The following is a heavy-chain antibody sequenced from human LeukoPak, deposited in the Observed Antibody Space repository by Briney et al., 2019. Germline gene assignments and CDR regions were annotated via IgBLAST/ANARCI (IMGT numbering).Heavy chain of an antibody. CDR2: FDPEDGET. Sequence: WASVKVSCKVSGYTLTELSMHWVRQAPGKGLEWMGGFDPEDGETIYAQKFQGRVTITADESTSTAYMELSSLRSEDTAVYYCARANKERINYYYYYGMDVWGQGTTVTVSS. CDR1: GYTLTELS. D-gene: IGHD1-26*01. J-gene: IGHJ6*02. V-gene: IGHV1-24*01. CDR3: ARANKERINYYYYYGMDV.